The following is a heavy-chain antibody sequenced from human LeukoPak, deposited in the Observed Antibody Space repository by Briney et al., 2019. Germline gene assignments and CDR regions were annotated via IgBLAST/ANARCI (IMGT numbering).Heavy chain of an antibody. D-gene: IGHD5-18*01. CDR2: INHSGST. CDR1: GGSFIGYY. CDR3: ARVKYSYGYSDY. V-gene: IGHV4-34*01. J-gene: IGHJ4*02. Sequence: SETLSLTCAVYGGSFIGYYWSWIRQPPGKGLEWIGEINHSGSTNYNPSLKSRVTISVDTSKNQFSLKLSSATAADTAVYYCARVKYSYGYSDYWGQGTLVTVSS.